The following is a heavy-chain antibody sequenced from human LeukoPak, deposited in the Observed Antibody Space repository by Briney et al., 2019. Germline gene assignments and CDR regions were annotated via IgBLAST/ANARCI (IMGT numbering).Heavy chain of an antibody. CDR1: GFTVSSNY. Sequence: GGSLRLSCAASGFTVSSNYMSWVRQAPGKGLEWVSVIYSGGSTYYADSVKGRFTISRDNSKNTLYLQMNSLRAEDTAVYYRARDPEGGQQLVQGDYWGQGTLVTVSS. CDR2: IYSGGST. J-gene: IGHJ4*02. D-gene: IGHD6-13*01. V-gene: IGHV3-66*01. CDR3: ARDPEGGQQLVQGDY.